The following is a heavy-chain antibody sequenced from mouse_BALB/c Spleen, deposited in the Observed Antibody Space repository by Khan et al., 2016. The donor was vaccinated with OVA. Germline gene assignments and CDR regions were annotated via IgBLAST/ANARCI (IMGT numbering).Heavy chain of an antibody. V-gene: IGHV1-4*01. Sequence: QVQLKQSGAELARPGASLKMSCKASGYTFTSYTIHWVRQRPGQTLEWTGHINPSNDYTNYNQNLKDKATLNVDKSSSTAYMQLSSLTSEDSAVYYCVREGAYYRSDGWFAYWGQGTLVTVSA. J-gene: IGHJ3*01. CDR2: INPSNDYT. CDR1: GYTFTSYT. CDR3: VREGAYYRSDGWFAY. D-gene: IGHD2-14*01.